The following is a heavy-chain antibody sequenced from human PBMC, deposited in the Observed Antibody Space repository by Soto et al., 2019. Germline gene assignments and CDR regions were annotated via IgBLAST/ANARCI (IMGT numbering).Heavy chain of an antibody. V-gene: IGHV6-1*01. CDR1: VASVSSNSAA. CDR3: ARGVGDSGSSSDYYYYCMDV. CDR2: KYYRSTWYN. D-gene: IGHD6-6*01. Sequence: SQTLLLPCPISVASVSSNSAAWNWIRQSPSRCLEWQGRKYYRSTWYNDYAVSVKSRITINPDASKNQFSLQLNSVTPEDTAVYYCARGVGDSGSSSDYYYYCMDVRGKGTTVTVSS. J-gene: IGHJ6*03.